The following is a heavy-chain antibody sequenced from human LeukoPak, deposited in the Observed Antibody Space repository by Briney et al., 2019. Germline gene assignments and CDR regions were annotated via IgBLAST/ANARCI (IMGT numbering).Heavy chain of an antibody. D-gene: IGHD6-13*01. CDR2: ISSRSSYI. CDR1: VFTFGSYS. Sequence: GGSLRLSCAASVFTFGSYSMNWVRQAQGKGLEWVSSISSRSSYIYYADSVKGRFTISRDNAKNSLYLQMNSLRVEDTAVYYCASTSSSWYRGDYWGQGTLVTDSS. V-gene: IGHV3-21*01. J-gene: IGHJ4*02. CDR3: ASTSSSWYRGDY.